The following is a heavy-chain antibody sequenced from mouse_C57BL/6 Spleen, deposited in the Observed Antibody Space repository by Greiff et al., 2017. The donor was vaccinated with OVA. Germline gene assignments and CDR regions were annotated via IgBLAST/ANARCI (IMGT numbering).Heavy chain of an antibody. D-gene: IGHD2-2*01. J-gene: IGHJ1*03. CDR2: IHPSDSDT. Sequence: QVQLKQPGAELVKPGASVKVSCKASGYTFTSYWMHWVKQRPGQGLEWIGRIHPSDSDTNYNQKFKGKATLTVDKSSSTAYMQLSSLTSEDSAVYYCAIGGGYLYFDVWGTGTTVTVSS. CDR1: GYTFTSYW. V-gene: IGHV1-74*01. CDR3: AIGGGYLYFDV.